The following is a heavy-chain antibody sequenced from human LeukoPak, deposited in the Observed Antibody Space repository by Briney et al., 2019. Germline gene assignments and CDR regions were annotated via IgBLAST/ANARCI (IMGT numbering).Heavy chain of an antibody. CDR2: ISYDGSNK. D-gene: IGHD4-17*01. CDR3: ANDPENYGDYLHDAFDI. J-gene: IGHJ3*02. Sequence: GGSLRLSCAASGFTFSSYAMSWVRQAPGKGLEWVAVISYDGSNKYYADSVKGRFTISRDNSKNTLYLQMNSLRAEDTAVYYCANDPENYGDYLHDAFDIWGQGTMVTVSS. V-gene: IGHV3-30*18. CDR1: GFTFSSYA.